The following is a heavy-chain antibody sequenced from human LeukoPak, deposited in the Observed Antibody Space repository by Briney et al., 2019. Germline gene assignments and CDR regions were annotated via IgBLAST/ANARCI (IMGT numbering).Heavy chain of an antibody. D-gene: IGHD6-6*01. J-gene: IGHJ3*02. V-gene: IGHV3-20*04. Sequence: PGGSLRLSCAASGFTFDDYAMSWVRHAPGKGLEWVSGINWNGGSTGYADSVKGRFTISRDNAKNSLYLQMNSLRAEDTALYYCARDSAYSSSSFDAFDIWGQGTMVTVSS. CDR2: INWNGGST. CDR3: ARDSAYSSSSFDAFDI. CDR1: GFTFDDYA.